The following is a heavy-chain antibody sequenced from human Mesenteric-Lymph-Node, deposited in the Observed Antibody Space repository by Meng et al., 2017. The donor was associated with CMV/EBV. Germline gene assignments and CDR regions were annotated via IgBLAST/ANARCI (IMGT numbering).Heavy chain of an antibody. CDR1: GYTFTDFY. J-gene: IGHJ5*02. D-gene: IGHD2/OR15-2a*01. Sequence: QVQRVQSRAQLGKSGASVMVSCKSSGYTFTDFYIHWVRQAPGQRLEWMGRINPNSGVSNSAQNFQGRVTMTRDTSISTAYMALGRLTSDDTAVYYCARDNVNPEGFDPWGQGTLVTVSS. CDR3: ARDNVNPEGFDP. V-gene: IGHV1-2*06. CDR2: INPNSGVS.